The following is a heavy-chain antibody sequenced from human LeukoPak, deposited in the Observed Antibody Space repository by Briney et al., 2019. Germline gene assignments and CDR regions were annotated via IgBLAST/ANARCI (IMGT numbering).Heavy chain of an antibody. CDR3: ATDHQLYSSSLGY. J-gene: IGHJ4*02. D-gene: IGHD6-13*01. CDR1: GYSFTSYW. CDR2: FDPEDGET. Sequence: GESLKISCKGSGYSFTSYWIGWVRQAPGKGLEWMGGFDPEDGETIYAQKFQGRVTMTEDTSTDTAYMELSSLRSEDTAVYYCATDHQLYSSSLGYWGQGTLVTVSS. V-gene: IGHV1-24*01.